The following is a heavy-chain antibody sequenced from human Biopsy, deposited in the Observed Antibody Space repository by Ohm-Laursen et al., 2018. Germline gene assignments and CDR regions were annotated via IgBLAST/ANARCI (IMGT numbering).Heavy chain of an antibody. D-gene: IGHD6-19*01. Sequence: SETLSLTCTVSRDSISNYYWTWIRQSPGKGLEWIGYIYYTGSTNYNPSVKSRVTISVDTSKNQFSLKLTSVTAADTAVYYCAKHGSGWTGDDAFHIWGQGTMVTVSS. V-gene: IGHV4-59*08. CDR3: AKHGSGWTGDDAFHI. CDR2: IYYTGST. CDR1: RDSISNYY. J-gene: IGHJ3*02.